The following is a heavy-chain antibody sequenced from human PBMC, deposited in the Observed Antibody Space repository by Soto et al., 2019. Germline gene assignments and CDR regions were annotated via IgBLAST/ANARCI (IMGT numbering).Heavy chain of an antibody. CDR2: IYYSGST. J-gene: IGHJ4*02. CDR3: ALTYYYGSGSYSPFDY. CDR1: GGSISSSSYY. Sequence: QLQLQESGPGLVKPSETLSLTCTVSGGSISSSSYYWGWIRQPPGKGLEWIGSIYYSGSTYYNPSLKSRVTISVDTSKHQFSLKLSSVTAADTAVYYCALTYYYGSGSYSPFDYWGQGTLVTVSS. V-gene: IGHV4-39*01. D-gene: IGHD3-10*01.